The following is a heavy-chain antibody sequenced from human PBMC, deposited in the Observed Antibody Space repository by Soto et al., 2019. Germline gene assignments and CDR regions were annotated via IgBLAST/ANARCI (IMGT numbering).Heavy chain of an antibody. D-gene: IGHD3-22*01. J-gene: IGHJ1*01. CDR3: ARWVRLLPPQL. CDR2: LNHSGST. Sequence: QVQLQQWGAGLLKPSETLSLTCAVYGGSFSGYFWSWIRQPPGKGLEWIGELNHSGSTNYNPSLKSSVTISVDTSKNQFSLTLNSVTAADTAVYYCARWVRLLPPQLWGQGTLVTVSS. CDR1: GGSFSGYF. V-gene: IGHV4-34*01.